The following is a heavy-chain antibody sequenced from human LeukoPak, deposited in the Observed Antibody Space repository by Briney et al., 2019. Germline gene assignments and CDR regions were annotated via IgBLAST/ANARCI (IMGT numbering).Heavy chain of an antibody. D-gene: IGHD1-14*01. CDR2: IYYSGST. CDR3: ARGDLTGYSGMDV. Sequence: SETLSLTCTVSGGSISSYYWSWIRQPPGKGLEWIGYIYYSGSTYYNPSLKSRVTISVDTSNNQFSLKLSSVTAADTAVYYCARGDLTGYSGMDVWGQGTTVTVSS. J-gene: IGHJ6*02. CDR1: GGSISSYY. V-gene: IGHV4-59*12.